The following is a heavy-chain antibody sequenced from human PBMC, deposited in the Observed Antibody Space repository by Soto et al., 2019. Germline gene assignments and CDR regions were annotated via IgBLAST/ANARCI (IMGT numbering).Heavy chain of an antibody. Sequence: PSETLSLTCAVYGGSFSGYYWSWIRQPPGKGLEWIGEINHSGSTNYNPSLKSRVTISVDTSKNQFSLKLSSVTAADTAVYYCASEIVATTNWFDPWGQGTLVTVSS. D-gene: IGHD5-12*01. CDR3: ASEIVATTNWFDP. V-gene: IGHV4-34*01. CDR2: INHSGST. J-gene: IGHJ5*02. CDR1: GGSFSGYY.